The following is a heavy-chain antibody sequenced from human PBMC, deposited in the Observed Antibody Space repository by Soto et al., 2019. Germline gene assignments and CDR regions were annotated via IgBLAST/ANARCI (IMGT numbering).Heavy chain of an antibody. J-gene: IGHJ6*02. Sequence: GESLKISCKGSGYSFTSYWISWVRQMPGKGLEWMGRIDPSDSYTNYSPSFQGNVTISADKSISTAYLQWSSLKASDTAMYYCARTMVRGVIIAPYYGMDVWGQGTTVTVSS. CDR1: GYSFTSYW. V-gene: IGHV5-10-1*01. CDR2: IDPSDSYT. CDR3: ARTMVRGVIIAPYYGMDV. D-gene: IGHD3-10*01.